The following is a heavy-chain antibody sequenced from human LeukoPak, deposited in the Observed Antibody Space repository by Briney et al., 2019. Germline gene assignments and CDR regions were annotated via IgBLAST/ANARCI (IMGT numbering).Heavy chain of an antibody. CDR3: ARVDCSGGSCYNGFPV. V-gene: IGHV4-4*07. J-gene: IGHJ4*02. CDR2: IYTSGST. Sequence: SETLSLTCTVSGGSISSYYWSWIRRPAGKGLEWIGRIYTSGSTNYNPSLKSRVTMSVDTSKNQFSLKLSSVTAADTAVYYCARVDCSGGSCYNGFPVWGQGTLVTVSS. D-gene: IGHD2-15*01. CDR1: GGSISSYY.